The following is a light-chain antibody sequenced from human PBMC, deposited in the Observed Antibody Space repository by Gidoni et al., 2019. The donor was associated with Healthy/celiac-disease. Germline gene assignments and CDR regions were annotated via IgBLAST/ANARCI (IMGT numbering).Light chain of an antibody. CDR2: DAS. Sequence: EIVFTQSPATLSLSPGERATLSCRASQSVSSYLAWYQQKPGQAPRLLIYDASNRATGIPARFSGSGSGTDFTLTISSLEPEDFAVYYCQQRSNWPSLGQGTKLEIK. CDR1: QSVSSY. V-gene: IGKV3-11*01. CDR3: QQRSNWPS. J-gene: IGKJ2*03.